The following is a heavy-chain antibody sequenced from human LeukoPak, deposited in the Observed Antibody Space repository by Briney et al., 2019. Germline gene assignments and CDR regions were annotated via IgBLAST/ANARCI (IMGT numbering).Heavy chain of an antibody. CDR2: IYHSGST. CDR1: GYSISSGYY. J-gene: IGHJ4*02. CDR3: AREGPRRLRYFDWLPNEDLVDY. D-gene: IGHD3-9*01. V-gene: IGHV4-38-2*02. Sequence: SETLSPTCTVSGYSISSGYYWGWIRQPPGKGLEWIVSIYHSGSTYYNPSLKSRVTISVDTSKNQFSLKLSSVTAADTAVYYCAREGPRRLRYFDWLPNEDLVDYWGQGTLVTVSS.